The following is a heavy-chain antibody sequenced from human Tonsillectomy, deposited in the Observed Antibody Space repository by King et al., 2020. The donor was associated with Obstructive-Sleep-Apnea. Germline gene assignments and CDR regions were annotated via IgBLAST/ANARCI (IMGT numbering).Heavy chain of an antibody. CDR2: IYYSGTT. CDR3: ARDGSGGWFDP. D-gene: IGHD3-10*01. Sequence: QLQESGPGLVKPSETLSLTCTVSGGSISSSSYYWGWIRQPPGKVLEWIGSIYYSGTTYYNPSLKSRVTISVDTSKNQFSLKLSSVTAADTAVYYCARDGSGGWFDPWGQGTLVTVSS. CDR1: GGSISSSSYY. V-gene: IGHV4-39*07. J-gene: IGHJ5*02.